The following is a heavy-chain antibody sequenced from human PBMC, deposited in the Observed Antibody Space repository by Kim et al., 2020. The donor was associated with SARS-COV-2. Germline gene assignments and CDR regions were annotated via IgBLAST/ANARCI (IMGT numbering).Heavy chain of an antibody. D-gene: IGHD3-9*01. CDR3: ARALTRADPHFDY. Sequence: YGQQFQGRVTMTRDTSTSPVYMELSSLRSEDTAVYYCARALTRADPHFDYWGQGTLVTVSS. V-gene: IGHV1-46*01. J-gene: IGHJ4*02.